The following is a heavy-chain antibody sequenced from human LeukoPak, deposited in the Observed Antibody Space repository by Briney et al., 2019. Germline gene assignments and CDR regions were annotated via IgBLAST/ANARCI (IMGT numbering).Heavy chain of an antibody. J-gene: IGHJ5*02. Sequence: PGGSLRLSCAASGFTFSSYWMSWVRQAPGKGLEWVANIKQDGSEKYYVDSVKGRFTISRDNAKNSLYLQMNSLRAEDTAVYYCARAATNIAAAQGWFDPWGQGTLVTVSS. CDR1: GFTFSSYW. D-gene: IGHD6-13*01. CDR2: IKQDGSEK. V-gene: IGHV3-7*01. CDR3: ARAATNIAAAQGWFDP.